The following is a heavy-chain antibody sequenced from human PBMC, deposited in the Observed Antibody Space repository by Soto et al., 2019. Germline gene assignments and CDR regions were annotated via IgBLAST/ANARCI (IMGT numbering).Heavy chain of an antibody. V-gene: IGHV4-59*08. Sequence: SETLSLTCTVSGGSISSYYWSWIRQPPGKGLEWIGYIYSSGSTDYNPSLKSRVTISVDTSKNQFSLKLSPVTAADTAVYYCARQKSPYYYFDSWGQGILVTVSS. J-gene: IGHJ4*02. CDR1: GGSISSYY. CDR2: IYSSGST. D-gene: IGHD1-26*01. CDR3: ARQKSPYYYFDS.